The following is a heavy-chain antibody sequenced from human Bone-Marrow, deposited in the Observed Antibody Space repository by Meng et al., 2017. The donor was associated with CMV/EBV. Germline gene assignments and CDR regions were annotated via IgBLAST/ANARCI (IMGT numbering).Heavy chain of an antibody. CDR3: ASQPIRLGRFDY. D-gene: IGHD4-11*01. V-gene: IGHV1-69*05. J-gene: IGHJ4*02. Sequence: SENVSCKASGGNFSSYAISWVRQAPGQGLEWMGGIIPIFGTANYAQQFQGRVTITTDESTSTAYMALSSLRSEDTAVDFCASQPIRLGRFDYWGQGTLVTVSS. CDR2: IIPIFGTA. CDR1: GGNFSSYA.